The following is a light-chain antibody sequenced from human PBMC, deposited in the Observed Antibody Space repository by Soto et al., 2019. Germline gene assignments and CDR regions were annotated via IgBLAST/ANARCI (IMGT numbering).Light chain of an antibody. CDR2: DVN. V-gene: IGLV2-18*01. Sequence: QSALTQPPSVSGSPGQSVTISCTGTTSDIDNYDSVSWYQQAPGTAPKLIIYDVNNRPSGAPDRFSGSTSGNTASLTISRLQAEDETDYFCSLYTSNCSLIFGPGTKLTVL. J-gene: IGLJ1*01. CDR1: TSDIDNYDS. CDR3: SLYTSNCSLI.